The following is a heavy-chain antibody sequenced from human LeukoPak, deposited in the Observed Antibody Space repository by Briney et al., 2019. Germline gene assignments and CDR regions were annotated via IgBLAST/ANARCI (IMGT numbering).Heavy chain of an antibody. Sequence: PGGSLRLSCAASGFTFSSYAMSWVRQAPGKGLEWVSTITGSGGNTYYADSVKGRFTISRDNSKNTLYLQVNSLRAEDTAIYYCAKESPVAATGRGWFDPWGQGTLVTVSS. D-gene: IGHD6-13*01. CDR1: GFTFSSYA. CDR2: ITGSGGNT. CDR3: AKESPVAATGRGWFDP. J-gene: IGHJ5*02. V-gene: IGHV3-23*01.